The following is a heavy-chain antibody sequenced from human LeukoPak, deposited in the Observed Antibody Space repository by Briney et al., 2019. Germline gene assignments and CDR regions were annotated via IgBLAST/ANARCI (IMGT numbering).Heavy chain of an antibody. J-gene: IGHJ4*02. CDR1: GGSFIGFH. Sequence: SETLSLTCAVYGGSFIGFHWNWIRQPPGKGLEWIGDINHSGSTNYNPSLTSRVTISVDPSKNQFSLKLSSVTATDTAVYYCASLKNVDFFDYWGQGTLVTVSS. CDR3: ASLKNVDFFDY. D-gene: IGHD1-1*01. CDR2: INHSGST. V-gene: IGHV4-34*01.